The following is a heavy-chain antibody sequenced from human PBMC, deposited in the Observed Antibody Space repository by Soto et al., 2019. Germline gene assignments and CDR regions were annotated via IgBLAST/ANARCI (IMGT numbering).Heavy chain of an antibody. CDR1: GFTVSNNY. CDR2: IYSGGYT. J-gene: IGHJ4*02. D-gene: IGHD3-10*01. CDR3: AAEPGGGGY. Sequence: EVQLVESGGGLIQPGGSLRLSCAVSGFTVSNNYMSWVRQAPGKGLEGVSVIYSGGYTAYGDSVKGRFTISRDNSKNTLYRKMKRPGAEDTAVYYGAAEPGGGGYWGQGTLVTVSS. V-gene: IGHV3-53*01.